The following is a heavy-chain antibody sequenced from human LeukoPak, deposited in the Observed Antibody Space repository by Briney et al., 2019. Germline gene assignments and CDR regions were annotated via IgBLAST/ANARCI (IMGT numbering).Heavy chain of an antibody. Sequence: SETLSLTCAVYGGSFSGYYWSWIRHPPGKGLEWIGEINHSGSTNYNPSLKSRVTMSVDTSKNQFSLKLSSVTAADTAVYYCARRYDYVWGSYRPYFDYWGQGTLVTVSS. CDR3: ARRYDYVWGSYRPYFDY. D-gene: IGHD3-16*02. V-gene: IGHV4-34*01. J-gene: IGHJ4*02. CDR1: GGSFSGYY. CDR2: INHSGST.